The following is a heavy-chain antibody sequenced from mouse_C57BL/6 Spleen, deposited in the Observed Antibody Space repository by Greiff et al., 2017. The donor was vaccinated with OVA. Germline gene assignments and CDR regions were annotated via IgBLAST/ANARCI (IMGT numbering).Heavy chain of an antibody. CDR1: GFSLTSYG. CDR2: IWSDGST. D-gene: IGHD1-1*01. Sequence: QVQLQQSGPGLVAPSQSLSITCTVSGFSLTSYGVHWVRQPPGKGLEWLVVIWSDGSTTYNSALKSRLSISKDNSKSQVFLKMNSLQTDDTAMYYCARHPNYYGSSSYYAMDYWGQGTSVTVSS. V-gene: IGHV2-6-1*01. J-gene: IGHJ4*01. CDR3: ARHPNYYGSSSYYAMDY.